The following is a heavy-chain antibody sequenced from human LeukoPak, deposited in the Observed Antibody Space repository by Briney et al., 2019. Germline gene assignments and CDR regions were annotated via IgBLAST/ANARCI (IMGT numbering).Heavy chain of an antibody. V-gene: IGHV4-39*01. CDR3: ARQTGSGLFILP. CDR1: GGSISSSSYY. CDR2: IYYSGST. Sequence: SETLSLTCTVSGGSISSSSYYWGWIRQPPGKGLEWIGSIYYSGSTYYNPSLKSRVTISVDTSKNQFSLKLSSVTAPDTAIYYCARQTGSGLFILPGGQGTLVTVSS. J-gene: IGHJ4*02. D-gene: IGHD3/OR15-3a*01.